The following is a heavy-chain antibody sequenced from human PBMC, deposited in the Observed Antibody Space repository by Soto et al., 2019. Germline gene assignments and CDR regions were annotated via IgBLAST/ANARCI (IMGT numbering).Heavy chain of an antibody. V-gene: IGHV1-18*01. CDR3: ARDQGDGSGSYYCY. J-gene: IGHJ4*02. CDR1: GYTFSSYG. Sequence: QVQLVQSGAEVKKPGASVKVSCKASGYTFSSYGISWVRQAPGQGLEWMGWISAYNGNTNYAQKLQGRGTMTTDTSTSTAYMDLRSLRADDTAICYCARDQGDGSGSYYCYWGQGTLVTVSS. CDR2: ISAYNGNT. D-gene: IGHD3-10*01.